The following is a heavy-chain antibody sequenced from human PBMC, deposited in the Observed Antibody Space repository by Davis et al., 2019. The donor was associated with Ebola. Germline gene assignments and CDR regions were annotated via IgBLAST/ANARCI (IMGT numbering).Heavy chain of an antibody. V-gene: IGHV3-23*01. CDR2: LSGSGGST. D-gene: IGHD6-19*01. CDR1: GFTFSSYA. CDR3: AKDKRLAVAGTMFDY. J-gene: IGHJ4*02. Sequence: GESLKISCAASGFTFSSYAMSWVRQAPGKGLEWVSALSGSGGSTYYADAVKGRFTISRDNSKNTLYLQRNSLRAEDTAVYDCAKDKRLAVAGTMFDYWGQGTLVTVSS.